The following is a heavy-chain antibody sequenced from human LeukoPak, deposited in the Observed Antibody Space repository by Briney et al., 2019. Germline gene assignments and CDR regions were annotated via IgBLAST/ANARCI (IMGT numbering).Heavy chain of an antibody. CDR2: IYTSGST. J-gene: IGHJ4*02. V-gene: IGHV4-4*07. CDR3: ARGYWFYFDY. CDR1: GGSISYFY. Sequence: SETLSLTCTVSGGSISYFYWSWIRQPAGKGLEWIGRIYTSGSTNYNPSLKSRVTMSVDTSKKQFSLKLHSVTSTDTAVYYCARGYWFYFDYWGQGTQVTVSS. D-gene: IGHD2-8*02.